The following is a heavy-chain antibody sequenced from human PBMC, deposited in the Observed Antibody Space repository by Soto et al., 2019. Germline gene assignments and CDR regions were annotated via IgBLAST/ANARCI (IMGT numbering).Heavy chain of an antibody. Sequence: QVQLVESGGGVVQPGRSLRLSCAASGFTFSSYAMHWVRQAPGNGLEWVAGISYDGINKYYADSVKVRFTISRDNSKNTLYLQMNSLRAEYTAVYYCAREDDSVTGCLDYWGQGTLVTVSS. J-gene: IGHJ4*02. D-gene: IGHD3-9*01. CDR1: GFTFSSYA. V-gene: IGHV3-30-3*01. CDR2: ISYDGINK. CDR3: AREDDSVTGCLDY.